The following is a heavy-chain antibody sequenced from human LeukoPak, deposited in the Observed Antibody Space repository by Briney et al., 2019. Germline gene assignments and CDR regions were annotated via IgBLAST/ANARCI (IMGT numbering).Heavy chain of an antibody. Sequence: GESLRLSCAASGFTFSTYAMRWVRQAPGKGLEWVSIISTSGDTTYYAGSVKGRFTISRDNSKNTLFLQMNSLRAEDTAVYYCARGSPLSYYFDYWGQGTLVTVSS. V-gene: IGHV3-23*01. CDR3: ARGSPLSYYFDY. CDR2: ISTSGDTT. J-gene: IGHJ4*02. CDR1: GFTFSTYA. D-gene: IGHD2/OR15-2a*01.